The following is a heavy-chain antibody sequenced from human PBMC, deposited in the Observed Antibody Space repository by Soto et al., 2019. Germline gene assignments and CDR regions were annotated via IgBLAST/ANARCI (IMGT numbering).Heavy chain of an antibody. CDR3: AREGIGYCGGDCYFYYFDY. Sequence: TLSLTCTVSGGSISSYYWSWIRQPPGKGLEWIGYIYYSGSTNYNPSLKSRVTISVDTSKNQFSLKLSSVTAADTAVYYCAREGIGYCGGDCYFYYFDYWGQGTLVTVSS. J-gene: IGHJ4*02. D-gene: IGHD2-21*02. CDR1: GGSISSYY. V-gene: IGHV4-59*01. CDR2: IYYSGST.